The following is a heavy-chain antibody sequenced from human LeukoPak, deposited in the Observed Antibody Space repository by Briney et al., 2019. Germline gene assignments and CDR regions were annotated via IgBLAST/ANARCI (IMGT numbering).Heavy chain of an antibody. Sequence: PGGSLRLSCAASGFTFSSYAMSWVRQAPGKGLEWFSTISISGGGTYFADSVKGRFTISRDNSKNTLYLQMNSLRAEDTAVYYCAKGGGYSYDYYFDYWGQGNLVTVSS. V-gene: IGHV3-23*01. D-gene: IGHD5-18*01. CDR3: AKGGGYSYDYYFDY. J-gene: IGHJ4*02. CDR2: ISISGGGT. CDR1: GFTFSSYA.